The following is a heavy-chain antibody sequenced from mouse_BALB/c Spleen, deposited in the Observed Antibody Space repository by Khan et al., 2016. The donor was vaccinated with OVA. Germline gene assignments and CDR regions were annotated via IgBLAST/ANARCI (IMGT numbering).Heavy chain of an antibody. CDR2: IWAGGST. CDR1: GFSLTSYG. CDR3: ARLYDPYDAMDY. Sequence: QVQLKQSGPGLVAPSQSLSITCTVSGFSLTSYGVNWVRQPPGKGLEWLGVIWAGGSTNYNSALMSRLSISKDNSKSQVFLKRNSLQTDDTAMYFCARLYDPYDAMDYWGQGTSVTVSS. V-gene: IGHV2-9*02. J-gene: IGHJ4*01. D-gene: IGHD2-3*01.